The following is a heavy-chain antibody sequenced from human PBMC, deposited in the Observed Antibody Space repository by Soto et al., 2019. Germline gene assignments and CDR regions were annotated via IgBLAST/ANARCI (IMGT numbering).Heavy chain of an antibody. V-gene: IGHV4-34*01. CDR1: GGSFSGYY. D-gene: IGHD2-8*01. CDR2: INHSGST. Sequence: QVQLQQWGAGLLKPSETLSLTCAVYGGSFSGYYWSWIRQPPGKGLEWIGEINHSGSTNYNPSLKSRVTISVDTSKNQFSLKLSSVTAADTAVYYCARLAKPYIVLMVYAIRGNWFDPWGQGTLVTVSS. CDR3: ARLAKPYIVLMVYAIRGNWFDP. J-gene: IGHJ5*02.